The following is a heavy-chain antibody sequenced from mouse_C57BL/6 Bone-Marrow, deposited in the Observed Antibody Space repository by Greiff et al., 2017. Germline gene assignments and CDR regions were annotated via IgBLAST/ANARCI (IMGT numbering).Heavy chain of an antibody. J-gene: IGHJ4*01. Sequence: VQLQQSGPELVKPGASVKIPCKASGYTFTDYNMDWVKQSHGKSLEWIGDINPNNGGTIYNQKFKGKATLTVDKSSSTAYMELRSLTSEDTAVYYCARPSITTVVAPPYYYAMDYWGQGTSVTVSS. D-gene: IGHD1-1*01. CDR3: ARPSITTVVAPPYYYAMDY. CDR2: INPNNGGT. V-gene: IGHV1-18*01. CDR1: GYTFTDYN.